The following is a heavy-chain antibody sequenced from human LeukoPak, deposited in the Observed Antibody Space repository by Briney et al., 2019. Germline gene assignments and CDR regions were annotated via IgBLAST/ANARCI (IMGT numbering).Heavy chain of an antibody. D-gene: IGHD1-7*01. CDR1: GLPFSAYS. V-gene: IGHV3-48*04. CDR3: ATYNWNYRAFNF. J-gene: IGHJ4*02. CDR2: ISSSSNTV. Sequence: PGGSRRLSCAASGLPFSAYSINWVRQAPGTGLEWVSYISSSSNTVEYADPVKGRFTISRDNAKNSLYLQMNSLRAEDTAVYYCATYNWNYRAFNFWGQGTLVTVSS.